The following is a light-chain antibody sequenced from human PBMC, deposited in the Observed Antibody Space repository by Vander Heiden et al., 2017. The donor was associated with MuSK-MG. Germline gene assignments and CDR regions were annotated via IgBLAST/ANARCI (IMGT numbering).Light chain of an antibody. CDR2: DSS. V-gene: IGKV3-15*01. CDR3: HQYKNWPPIT. Sequence: EIVMTQSPATLSVSPGERATLPCRASQSVSSNLAWYQQKPGQAPRVLIYDSSTRATGIAARFSGSGSGTEFTLTISSRQSEDFAVYYCHQYKNWPPITFGQGTRLEIK. CDR1: QSVSSN. J-gene: IGKJ5*01.